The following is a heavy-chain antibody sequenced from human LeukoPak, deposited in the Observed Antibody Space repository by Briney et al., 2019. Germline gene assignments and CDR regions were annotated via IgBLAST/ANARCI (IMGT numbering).Heavy chain of an antibody. CDR2: IVVGSGNT. CDR3: ARDRRGYYDSGSYYPLI. J-gene: IGHJ4*02. Sequence: ASVKVSCKASGFTFTSSAVQWVRQARGQRLEWIGWIVVGSGNTNYAQKFQGRVTMTRDTSVSTAYMEVSRLRSDDTAVYYCARDRRGYYDSGSYYPLIWGQGTLVTVSS. CDR1: GFTFTSSA. V-gene: IGHV1-58*01. D-gene: IGHD3-10*01.